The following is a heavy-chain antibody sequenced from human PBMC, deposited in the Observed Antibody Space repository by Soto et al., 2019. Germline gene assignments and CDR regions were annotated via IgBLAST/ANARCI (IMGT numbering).Heavy chain of an antibody. V-gene: IGHV4-30-4*01. CDR1: GGSISSGDYY. Sequence: PSETLSLTCTVSGGSISSGDYYWSWIRQPPGKGLEWIGYIYYSGSTYYNPSLKSRVTISVDTSKNQFPLKLSSVTAADTAVYYCARVQWSGWFDPWGQGTLVTVSS. CDR2: IYYSGST. CDR3: ARVQWSGWFDP. D-gene: IGHD2-15*01. J-gene: IGHJ5*02.